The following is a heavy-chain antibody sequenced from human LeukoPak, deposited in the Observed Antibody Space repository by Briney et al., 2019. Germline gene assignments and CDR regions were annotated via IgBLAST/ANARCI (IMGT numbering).Heavy chain of an antibody. CDR3: ARAGLGSGSWPYYYYGMDV. CDR2: IKQDGSEK. V-gene: IGHV3-7*01. D-gene: IGHD6-13*01. Sequence: GGSLRLSCAASGFTLSSYWMSWVRQAPGKGLEWVANIKQDGSEKYYVDSVKGRFTISRDNAKNSLYLQMNSLRAEDTAVYYCARAGLGSGSWPYYYYGMDVWGQGTTVTVSS. J-gene: IGHJ6*02. CDR1: GFTLSSYW.